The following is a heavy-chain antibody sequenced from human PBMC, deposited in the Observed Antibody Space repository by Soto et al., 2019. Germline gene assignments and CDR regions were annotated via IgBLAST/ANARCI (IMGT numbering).Heavy chain of an antibody. D-gene: IGHD2-2*01. CDR1: GYTFTSYG. CDR2: ISAYNGNT. CDR3: ARDSQSEYQLLSEFYVYNWFDP. Sequence: ASVKVSCKASGYTFTSYGISWVRQAPGQGLEWMGWISAYNGNTNYAQKLQGRVTMTTDTSTSTAYMELRSLRSDDTAVYYCARDSQSEYQLLSEFYVYNWFDPWGQGTLVTVSS. V-gene: IGHV1-18*01. J-gene: IGHJ5*02.